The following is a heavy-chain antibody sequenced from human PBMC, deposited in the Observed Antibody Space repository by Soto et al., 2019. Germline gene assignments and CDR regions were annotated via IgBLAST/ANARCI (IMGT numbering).Heavy chain of an antibody. CDR2: IFPNDEK. J-gene: IGHJ4*02. CDR3: ARGMATIIFDY. V-gene: IGHV2-26*01. Sequence: QVTLKESGPVLVKPTETLTLTCTGSGFSLSNAEIGVSWIRQPPGKALEWLAHIFPNDEKSYSTSLKSRLTISKDTSKSQVVLTMTNMDPVDTATYYCARGMATIIFDYWGQGTLVTVSS. CDR1: GFSLSNAEIG. D-gene: IGHD5-12*01.